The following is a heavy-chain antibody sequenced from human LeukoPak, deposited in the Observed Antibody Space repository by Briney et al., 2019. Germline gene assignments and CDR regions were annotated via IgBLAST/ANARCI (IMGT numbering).Heavy chain of an antibody. CDR3: ARSDYGSGVYGFDY. J-gene: IGHJ4*02. D-gene: IGHD3-10*01. Sequence: QPGGSLRLSCAASGFTVGSNYMSWVRQAPGKGLEWVSVIYSGGSTYYADSVKGRFTISRYNSKNTLYLQMNSLRAEDTAVYYCARSDYGSGVYGFDYWGQGTLVTVSS. V-gene: IGHV3-66*01. CDR2: IYSGGST. CDR1: GFTVGSNY.